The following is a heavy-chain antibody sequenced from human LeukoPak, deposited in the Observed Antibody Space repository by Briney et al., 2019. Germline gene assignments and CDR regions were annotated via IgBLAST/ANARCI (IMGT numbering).Heavy chain of an antibody. CDR1: GGSISSYY. J-gene: IGHJ5*02. CDR3: ARGDYYGSENWFDP. CDR2: IYTSGST. D-gene: IGHD3-10*01. V-gene: IGHV4-4*07. Sequence: TSETLSLTCTVSGGSISSYYWSWIRQPAGKGLEWIGRIYTSGSTNYNPSLKSRVTMSVDTSKNQFSLKLSSVTAADTAVYYCARGDYYGSENWFDPWGQGTLVTVSS.